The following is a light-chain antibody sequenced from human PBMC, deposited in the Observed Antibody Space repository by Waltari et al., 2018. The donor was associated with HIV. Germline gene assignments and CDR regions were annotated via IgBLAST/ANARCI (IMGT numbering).Light chain of an antibody. CDR2: GAS. J-gene: IGKJ4*01. CDR1: QSVSKNY. V-gene: IGKV3-20*01. Sequence: EIVLTQSPGTLSLSPGERATLSCRASQSVSKNYLAWYQQKSGQAPRLLIYGASSRATGIADRFSGSGSGTDFTLTISRLEPEDFAVYYCQEYHTNNLTFGGGTKVEI. CDR3: QEYHTNNLT.